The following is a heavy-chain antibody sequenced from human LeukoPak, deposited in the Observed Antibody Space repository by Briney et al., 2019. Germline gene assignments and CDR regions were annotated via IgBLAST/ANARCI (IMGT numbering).Heavy chain of an antibody. CDR1: EYTFTSYY. V-gene: IGHV1-46*01. J-gene: IGHJ4*02. Sequence: ASVKVSCKASEYTFTSYYIHWVRQAPGQGLEWMGIVIPSGGSTTYAQTFQGRVTMTRDTPTRTVYMELSSLRSEDTAVYYCARVVTDSSGWYHFDYWGQGTLVTVSS. CDR3: ARVVTDSSGWYHFDY. CDR2: VIPSGGST. D-gene: IGHD6-19*01.